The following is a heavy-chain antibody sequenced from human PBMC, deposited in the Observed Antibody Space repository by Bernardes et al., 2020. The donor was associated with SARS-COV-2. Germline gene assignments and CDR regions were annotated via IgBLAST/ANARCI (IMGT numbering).Heavy chain of an antibody. D-gene: IGHD6-6*01. V-gene: IGHV3-23*01. CDR3: VKDRIAPQTLVLTPYYFDY. Sequence: GGSLRLSCAASGFMFRSYAMTWVRQAPGKGLEWVASITGFGAETFYADAVKGRFTISRDNSVDTLYLQMNALKADDAAVYYCVKDRIAPQTLVLTPYYFDYWGQGALVIVSS. CDR1: GFMFRSYA. J-gene: IGHJ4*02. CDR2: ITGFGAET.